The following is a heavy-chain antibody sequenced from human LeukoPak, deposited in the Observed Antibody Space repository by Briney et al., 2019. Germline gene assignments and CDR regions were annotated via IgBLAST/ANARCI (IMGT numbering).Heavy chain of an antibody. D-gene: IGHD2-2*01. Sequence: PSETLSLTCTVSGASISSSAYYWSWIRQHPGEGLEWVGYIYYTGSTYYNPSLKSRVTILLETSKNQFSLKLSSVTAADTAVYYCARSGSYHLPGDYWGQGTLVTVSS. CDR1: GASISSSAYY. CDR2: IYYTGST. V-gene: IGHV4-31*03. J-gene: IGHJ4*02. CDR3: ARSGSYHLPGDY.